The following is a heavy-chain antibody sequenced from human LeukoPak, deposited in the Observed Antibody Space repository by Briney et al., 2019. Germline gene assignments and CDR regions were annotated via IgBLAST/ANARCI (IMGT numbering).Heavy chain of an antibody. CDR1: GFTFSSYA. J-gene: IGHJ4*02. Sequence: GGSLRLSCAASGFTFSSYAMSWVRQAPGKGLEWVSAISGSGGSTYYADSVKGRFTISRDNSKNTLYLQMNSLRAEDTAVYYCARSYDSSGYYGNWGQGTLVTVSS. V-gene: IGHV3-23*01. CDR2: ISGSGGST. CDR3: ARSYDSSGYYGN. D-gene: IGHD3-22*01.